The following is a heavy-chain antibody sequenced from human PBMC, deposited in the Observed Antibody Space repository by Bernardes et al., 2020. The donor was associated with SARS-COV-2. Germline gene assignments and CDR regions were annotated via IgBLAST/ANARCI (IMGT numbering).Heavy chain of an antibody. V-gene: IGHV3-48*01. CDR1: GFTFSHYS. Sequence: GGSLRLSCAASGFTFSHYSMNWVRQAPGKGLEWVSYISSSSSIIYYADSVKGRFTISRDNAKNSLYLQMNSLRAEDTAVYYCARGPRSYDILTGYWYFDLWGRGTLVTVSS. CDR2: ISSSSSII. D-gene: IGHD3-9*01. J-gene: IGHJ2*01. CDR3: ARGPRSYDILTGYWYFDL.